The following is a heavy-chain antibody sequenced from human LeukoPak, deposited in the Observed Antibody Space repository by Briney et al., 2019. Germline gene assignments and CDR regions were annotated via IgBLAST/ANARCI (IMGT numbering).Heavy chain of an antibody. CDR3: ARDWHPDYPSDY. CDR1: GYTFTGYY. Sequence: ASVKVSCKASGYTFTGYYMHWVRQAPGQGLEWMGWISAYNGNTNYAQKLQGRVTMTTDTSTSTAYMELRSLRSDDTAVYYCARDWHPDYPSDYWGQGTLVTVSS. D-gene: IGHD4-11*01. J-gene: IGHJ4*02. V-gene: IGHV1-18*04. CDR2: ISAYNGNT.